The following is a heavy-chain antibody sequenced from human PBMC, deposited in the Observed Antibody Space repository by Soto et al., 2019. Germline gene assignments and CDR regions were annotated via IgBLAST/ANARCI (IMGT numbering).Heavy chain of an antibody. V-gene: IGHV1-46*01. CDR1: GYTFTSYY. CDR2: INPSGGST. Sequence: ASVKVSCKASGYTFTSYYMHWVRQAPGQGLEWMGIINPSGGSTSYAQKFQDRVTMTRDTSTSTVYMELSSLRSEDTAVYYCASYCSSTSCYSHDAFDIWGQGTMVTVSS. CDR3: ASYCSSTSCYSHDAFDI. J-gene: IGHJ3*02. D-gene: IGHD2-2*01.